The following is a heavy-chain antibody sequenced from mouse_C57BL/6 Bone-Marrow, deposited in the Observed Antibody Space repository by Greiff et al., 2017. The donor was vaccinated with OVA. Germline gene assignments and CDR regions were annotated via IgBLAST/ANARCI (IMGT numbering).Heavy chain of an antibody. D-gene: IGHD1-1*01. V-gene: IGHV8-12*01. CDR3: ARRRCYYYGSSYYWYFDV. J-gene: IGHJ1*03. CDR1: GFSLSTSGMG. CDR2: IYWDDDK. Sequence: QVTLKESGPGILQSSQTLSLTCSFSGFSLSTSGMGVSWIRQPSGKGLEWLAHIYWDDDKRYNPSLKSRLTISKDTSRNQVFLKITSVDTADTATYYCARRRCYYYGSSYYWYFDVWGTGTAVTVSS.